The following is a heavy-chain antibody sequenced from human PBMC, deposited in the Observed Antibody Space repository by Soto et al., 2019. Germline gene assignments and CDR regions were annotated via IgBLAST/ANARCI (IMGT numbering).Heavy chain of an antibody. Sequence: EVQLLESRGGLVQPGGSLRLSCAASGFTFSTCAMSWVRQAPGKGLEWVSVISNSGGGTWYADSVKGRFTISTDNSKNTLYLQMNTLRAEDTALYYCPKGVSVNGPLDDWGQGTLVTVSS. CDR3: PKGVSVNGPLDD. D-gene: IGHD3-3*01. CDR1: GFTFSTCA. J-gene: IGHJ4*02. V-gene: IGHV3-23*01. CDR2: ISNSGGGT.